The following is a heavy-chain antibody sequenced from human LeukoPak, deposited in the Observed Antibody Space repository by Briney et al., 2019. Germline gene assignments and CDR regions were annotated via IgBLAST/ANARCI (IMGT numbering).Heavy chain of an antibody. D-gene: IGHD6-19*01. J-gene: IGHJ4*02. CDR2: ISSSSSYI. V-gene: IGHV3-21*01. Sequence: GGSLRLSCAASGFTFSSYSMNWVRGSPGKGLEWVSSISSSSSYIYYADSVKGRFTISRDNAKNSLYLQMNSLRAEDTAVYYCARVTTQWLVSTIDYWGQGTLVTVSS. CDR3: ARVTTQWLVSTIDY. CDR1: GFTFSSYS.